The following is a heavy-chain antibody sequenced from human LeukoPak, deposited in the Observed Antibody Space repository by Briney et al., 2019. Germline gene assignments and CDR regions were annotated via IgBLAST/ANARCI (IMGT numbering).Heavy chain of an antibody. V-gene: IGHV4-4*02. J-gene: IGHJ4*02. D-gene: IGHD3-3*01. CDR3: AREGGFFRPLDY. CDR2: VHLDGRT. Sequence: SETLSLTCGVSGGSVTSTIWWTWVRQPPGKGLEWIGEVHLDGRTNYNPSLKSRLTMSVDLSENHISLKLTSVTAADTAVYYCAREGGFFRPLDYSGQGTLVTVSS. CDR1: GGSVTSTIW.